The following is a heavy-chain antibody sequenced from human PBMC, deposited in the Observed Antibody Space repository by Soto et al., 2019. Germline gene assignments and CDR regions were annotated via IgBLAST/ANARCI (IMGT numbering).Heavy chain of an antibody. V-gene: IGHV4-39*01. D-gene: IGHD2-21*02. J-gene: IGHJ4*02. CDR2: IYYSGST. CDR3: ARQRTTVVTQAYFDH. CDR1: GGSIRSSIYY. Sequence: PSETLSHTCHVSGGSIRSSIYYWGWIRQPPGKGLEWTGSIYYSGSTYYNPSLKSRVTISIDTSKNQFSLKLSSVTATDTAVYYCARQRTTVVTQAYFDHWGQGALVTVSS.